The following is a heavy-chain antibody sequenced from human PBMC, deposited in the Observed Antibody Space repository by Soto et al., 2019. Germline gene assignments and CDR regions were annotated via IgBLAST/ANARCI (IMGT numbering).Heavy chain of an antibody. CDR2: VHYSGTT. V-gene: IGHV4-59*12. D-gene: IGHD6-19*01. J-gene: IGHJ4*02. CDR1: GDSMNPYY. Sequence: PSETLSLTCTVSGDSMNPYYWTWIRQPPGKGLEWIGYVHYSGTTNYNPSLESRVTISVDTSQNKFSLRLSSVTAADTAVYYCARRMAGIAVTATFDYWGQGTLVT. CDR3: ARRMAGIAVTATFDY.